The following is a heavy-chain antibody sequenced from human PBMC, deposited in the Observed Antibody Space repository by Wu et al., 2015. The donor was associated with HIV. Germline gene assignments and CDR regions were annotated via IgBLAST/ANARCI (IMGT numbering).Heavy chain of an antibody. J-gene: IGHJ3*02. CDR1: EYSFSIYY. CDR3: ARDTHYYDSSGVNDAFNI. Sequence: QVHLVQSGAEVKEPGASVKISCKTEYSFSIYYMHWVRQAPGQGLEWMGWISAYNGNTNYAQKLQGRVTMTTDTSTSTVYMELRSLRSDDTAVYYCARDTHYYDSSGVNDAFNIWGQGTMVTVSS. CDR2: ISAYNGNT. D-gene: IGHD3-22*01. V-gene: IGHV1-18*04.